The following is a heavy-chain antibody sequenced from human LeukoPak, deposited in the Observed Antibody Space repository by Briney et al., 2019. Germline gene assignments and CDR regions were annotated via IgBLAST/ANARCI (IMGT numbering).Heavy chain of an antibody. CDR3: ARQVAGVNDY. Sequence: GGSLRLSCATSGFTFSNFWMTWVRQAPGEGLEWVANMKEDGSEEYYVDSVKGRFTISRDNAKTSLYLQMNSLRVKDTAVYYCARQVAGVNDYWGQGTLVTVSS. D-gene: IGHD6-19*01. J-gene: IGHJ4*02. V-gene: IGHV3-7*01. CDR1: GFTFSNFW. CDR2: MKEDGSEE.